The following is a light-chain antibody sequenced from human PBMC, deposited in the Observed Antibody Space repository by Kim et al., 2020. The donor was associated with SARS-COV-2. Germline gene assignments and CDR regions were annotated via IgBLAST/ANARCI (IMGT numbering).Light chain of an antibody. CDR3: QAWDGRTNWV. CDR1: KLGNKY. V-gene: IGLV3-1*01. Sequence: VSPGQTASITCSGDKLGNKYACWYQQKPGQSPVLFIYQDSKRPSGIPERFSGPNSGNTGTLTIRWTQAMDEAEYYCQAWDGRTNWVFGGGTQLTVL. CDR2: QDS. J-gene: IGLJ3*02.